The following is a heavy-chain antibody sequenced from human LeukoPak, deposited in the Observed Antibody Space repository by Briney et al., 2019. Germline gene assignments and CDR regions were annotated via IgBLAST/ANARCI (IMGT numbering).Heavy chain of an antibody. D-gene: IGHD5-24*01. J-gene: IGHJ6*03. CDR2: IRYDGSNK. CDR1: GFTFSSYG. CDR3: ARERRDGYNSHYYYMDV. V-gene: IGHV3-30*02. Sequence: GSLRLSCAASGFTFSSYGMHWVRQAPGKGLEWVAFIRYDGSNKYYADSVKGRFTISRDNSKNTLYLQMNSLRAEDTAVYYCARERRDGYNSHYYYMDVWGKGTTVTISS.